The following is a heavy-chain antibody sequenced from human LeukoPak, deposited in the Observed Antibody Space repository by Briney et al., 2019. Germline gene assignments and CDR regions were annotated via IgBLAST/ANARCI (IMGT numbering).Heavy chain of an antibody. D-gene: IGHD3-10*01. CDR2: IFYSGST. J-gene: IGHJ4*02. CDR1: GGSISSGGYY. V-gene: IGHV4-31*03. Sequence: SETLSLTCTVSGGSISSGGYYWSWIRQHPGKGLEWIGYIFYSGSTYYNPSLKSRVTISVDTSKNQFSLKLSSVTAADTAVYYCARYEYASGHFDYWGQGSLVTVSS. CDR3: ARYEYASGHFDY.